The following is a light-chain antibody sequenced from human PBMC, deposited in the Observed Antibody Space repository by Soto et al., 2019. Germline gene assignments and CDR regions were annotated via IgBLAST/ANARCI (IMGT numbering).Light chain of an antibody. V-gene: IGKV3-11*01. CDR3: HQRQYWPPIT. CDR1: LSVSVY. Sequence: VVLTHSPDTLSFSPWQRSTLSSSTSLSVSVYLDWYQQKPGQAPRLLISDASNRATGIPARFSGSGSGTDFTLTISSLEPEDFAVYYCHQRQYWPPITFGQGTRLEIK. CDR2: DAS. J-gene: IGKJ5*01.